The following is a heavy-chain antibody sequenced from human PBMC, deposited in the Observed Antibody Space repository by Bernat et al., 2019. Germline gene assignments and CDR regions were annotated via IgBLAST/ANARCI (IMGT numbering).Heavy chain of an antibody. V-gene: IGHV3-23*01. J-gene: IGHJ3*02. CDR2: ISGSGGSP. CDR1: GFTFSSYA. D-gene: IGHD3-16*01. Sequence: EVQLLESGGGLVQPGGSLRLSCAASGFTFSSYAMSWVRQAPGKGLEWVSAISGSGGSPYYADSVKGRFTISRDNSKNTLYLQMNSLRAEDTAVYYCAKPLGGSDAFDIWGQGTMVTVSS. CDR3: AKPLGGSDAFDI.